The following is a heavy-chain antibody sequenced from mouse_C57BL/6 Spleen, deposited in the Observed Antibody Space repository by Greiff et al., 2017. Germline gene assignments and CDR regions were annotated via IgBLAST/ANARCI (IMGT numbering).Heavy chain of an antibody. CDR1: GYTFTSYW. V-gene: IGHV1-7*01. D-gene: IGHD1-1*01. Sequence: QVQLQQPGAELAKPGASVKLSCKASGYTFTSYWMHWVKQRPGPGLEWIGYINPSSGYTKYNQKFKDKATLTADKSSSTAYMQLSSLTYEDAAVYYCGIYGRNYEDDYWGQGTTLTVSS. CDR3: GIYGRNYEDDY. CDR2: INPSSGYT. J-gene: IGHJ2*01.